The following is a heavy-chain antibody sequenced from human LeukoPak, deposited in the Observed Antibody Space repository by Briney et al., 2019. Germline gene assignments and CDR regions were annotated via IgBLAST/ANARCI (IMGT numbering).Heavy chain of an antibody. CDR1: GSTFSSYA. J-gene: IGHJ5*02. CDR3: ASLLSGWYENWFDP. CDR2: ISYDGSNK. Sequence: GGSLRLSCAASGSTFSSYAMHWVRQAPGKGLEWVAVISYDGSNKYYADSVKGRFTISRDNAKNSLYLQMNSLRAEDTAVYYCASLLSGWYENWFDPWGQGTLVTVSS. V-gene: IGHV3-30-3*01. D-gene: IGHD6-19*01.